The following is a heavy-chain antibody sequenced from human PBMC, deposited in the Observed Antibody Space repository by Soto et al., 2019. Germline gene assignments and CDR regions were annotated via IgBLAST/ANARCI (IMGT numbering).Heavy chain of an antibody. Sequence: EVQLVESGGGLVKPGGSLRLSCAASGFTFSSYSMNWVRQAPGKGLEWVSSISSSSSYIYYADSAKGRFTISRDNAKNSLYLQMNSLRAEDTAVYYCARGLIAAAGTVDYWGQGTLVTVSS. CDR1: GFTFSSYS. D-gene: IGHD6-13*01. V-gene: IGHV3-21*01. J-gene: IGHJ4*02. CDR3: ARGLIAAAGTVDY. CDR2: ISSSSSYI.